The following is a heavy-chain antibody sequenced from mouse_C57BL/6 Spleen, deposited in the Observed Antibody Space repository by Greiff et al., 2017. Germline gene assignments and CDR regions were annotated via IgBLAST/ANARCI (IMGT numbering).Heavy chain of an antibody. CDR2: IRSKSNNYAT. CDR1: GFSFNTYA. CDR3: VRHKLGLDY. J-gene: IGHJ2*01. V-gene: IGHV10-1*01. D-gene: IGHD4-1*01. Sequence: EVKLMESGGGLVQPKGSLKLSCAASGFSFNTYAMNWVRQAPGKGLEWVARIRSKSNNYATYYADSVKDRFTISRDDSESMLYLTMNNLKTEDTAMYYCVRHKLGLDYWGQGTTLTVSS.